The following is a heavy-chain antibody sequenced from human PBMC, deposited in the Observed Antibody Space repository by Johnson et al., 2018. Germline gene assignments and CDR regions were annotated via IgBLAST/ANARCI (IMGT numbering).Heavy chain of an antibody. Sequence: QVQLVESGGGVVQPGRSLRLSCAASGFTFSDSAIHWVRQAPGKGLEWVAVISYDGSMTYYPASVKGRFTISRDNFQNMLYLQMNSLSSDDPAVYYYVREDAYGDYAGPFDIWGQGATVTVSS. J-gene: IGHJ3*02. CDR3: VREDAYGDYAGPFDI. D-gene: IGHD4-17*01. CDR2: ISYDGSMT. CDR1: GFTFSDSA. V-gene: IGHV3-30*04.